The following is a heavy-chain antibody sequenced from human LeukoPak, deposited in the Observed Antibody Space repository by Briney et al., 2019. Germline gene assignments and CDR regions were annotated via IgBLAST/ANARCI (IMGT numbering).Heavy chain of an antibody. V-gene: IGHV1-2*06. CDR1: GYTLTDYY. CDR3: ARVGYYESSGYYEY. CDR2: INPNSGGT. J-gene: IGHJ4*02. D-gene: IGHD3-22*01. Sequence: ASVKVSFKASGYTLTDYYMHWVRQAPGQGLEWMGRINPNSGGTNYAQKFQGRVTMTRDTSISTVYMELSRLRSDDTAVYYCARVGYYESSGYYEYWGQGTLVTVSS.